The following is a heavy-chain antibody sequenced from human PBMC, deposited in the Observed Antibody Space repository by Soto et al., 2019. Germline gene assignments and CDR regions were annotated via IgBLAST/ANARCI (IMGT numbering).Heavy chain of an antibody. J-gene: IGHJ3*02. D-gene: IGHD2-15*01. CDR1: GFTSGKYA. Sequence: EVQLLESGGGLVQPGGSLTLTCIVSGFTSGKYAMSWVRQAPGKVLEWVSEIGGGGEYTNYADSVRGRFTMSRDNSKNTLYLHMSSLKVEDTAVYYCAKDEVAANGRADAFDIWGQGTVVTVSS. CDR2: IGGGGEYT. V-gene: IGHV3-23*01. CDR3: AKDEVAANGRADAFDI.